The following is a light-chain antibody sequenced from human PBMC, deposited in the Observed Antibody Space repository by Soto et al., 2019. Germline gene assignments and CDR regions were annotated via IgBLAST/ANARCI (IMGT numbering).Light chain of an antibody. J-gene: IGLJ1*01. V-gene: IGLV1-44*01. CDR1: SSNIESNT. CDR3: LAWDDSLNGNL. CDR2: TND. Sequence: QSVLTQPPSASGTPGQRVTISCSGSSSNIESNTVYWYQQLPGMAPRLLIHTNDRRPSGVPDRFSGSKSGTSASLAISGLQYEDEADYYCLAWDDSLNGNLFGTGTKVTVL.